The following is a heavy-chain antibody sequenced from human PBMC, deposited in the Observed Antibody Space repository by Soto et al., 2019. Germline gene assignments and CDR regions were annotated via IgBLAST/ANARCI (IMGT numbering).Heavy chain of an antibody. CDR1: GFTFSSYA. CDR2: ISGSGGST. CDR3: AKYKFDDRAYYDSSGYDY. Sequence: GGSLRLSCAASGFTFSSYAMSWVRQAPGKGLEWVSAISGSGGSTYYADSVKGRFTISRDNSKNTLYLQMNSLRAEDTAVYYFAKYKFDDRAYYDSSGYDYWGQGTLVTVSS. V-gene: IGHV3-23*01. D-gene: IGHD3-22*01. J-gene: IGHJ4*02.